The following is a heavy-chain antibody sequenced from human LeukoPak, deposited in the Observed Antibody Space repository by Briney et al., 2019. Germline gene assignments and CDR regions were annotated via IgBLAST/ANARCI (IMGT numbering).Heavy chain of an antibody. D-gene: IGHD4-23*01. CDR1: GFTFSSYA. Sequence: GGSLRLSCVVSGFTFSSYAMNWVRQTPGKGLEWVSFISSSGTYIYYADSVKGRFTISRDNAKNSLYLQMNSLRAEDTALYYCARLNYGGNPGAFDIWGPGTMVTVSS. CDR3: ARLNYGGNPGAFDI. J-gene: IGHJ3*02. V-gene: IGHV3-21*01. CDR2: ISSSGTYI.